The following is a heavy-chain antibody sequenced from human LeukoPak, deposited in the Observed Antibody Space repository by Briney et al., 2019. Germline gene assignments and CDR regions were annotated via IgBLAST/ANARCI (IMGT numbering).Heavy chain of an antibody. Sequence: ASVKVSCKVSGYTLTELSMHWVRQAPGQGLEWMGIINPSGGSTSYAQKFQGRVTMTRDTSTSTVYMELSSLRSEDTAVYYCARGGLRGSYPLDAFDIWGQGTMVTVSS. V-gene: IGHV1-46*01. J-gene: IGHJ3*02. CDR3: ARGGLRGSYPLDAFDI. CDR1: GYTLTELS. CDR2: INPSGGST. D-gene: IGHD1-26*01.